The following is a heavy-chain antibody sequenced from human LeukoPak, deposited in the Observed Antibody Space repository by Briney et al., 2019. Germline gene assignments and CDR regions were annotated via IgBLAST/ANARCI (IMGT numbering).Heavy chain of an antibody. Sequence: QSSETLSLTCTVSGSSISSGDHYWGWIRQHPGKGLEWIGYIYYSGSTHYNPSLESRVTISVDTSKNHFSLKLRSVTAADTAVYYCAREVIVEVVTARVFDPWGQGTLVTVSS. V-gene: IGHV4-31*03. D-gene: IGHD2-21*02. CDR2: IYYSGST. CDR1: GSSISSGDHY. J-gene: IGHJ5*02. CDR3: AREVIVEVVTARVFDP.